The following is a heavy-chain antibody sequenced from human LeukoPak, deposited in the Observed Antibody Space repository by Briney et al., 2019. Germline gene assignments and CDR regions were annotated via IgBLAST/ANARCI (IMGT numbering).Heavy chain of an antibody. J-gene: IGHJ4*02. CDR1: GYTFTSYY. CDR3: ARGPPYYPIDY. D-gene: IGHD3-10*01. V-gene: IGHV1-18*04. CDR2: ISAYNGNT. Sequence: ASVKVSCKASGYTFTSYYMHWVRQAPGQGLEWMGWISAYNGNTNYAQKLQGRVTMTTDTSTSTAYMELRSLRSDDTAVYYRARGPPYYPIDYWGQGTLVTVSS.